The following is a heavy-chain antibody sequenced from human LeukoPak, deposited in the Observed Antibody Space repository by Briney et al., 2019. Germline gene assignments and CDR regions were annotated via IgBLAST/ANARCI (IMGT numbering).Heavy chain of an antibody. CDR1: GFTFSSYA. Sequence: RGSLRLSCAASGFTFSSYAMSWVRQAPGKGLEWVSAISGSGGSTYYADSVKGRFTISRDNSKNTLYLQMNSLRAEDTAVYYCAKAHYDFWSGYWVFDYWGQGTLVTVSS. CDR3: AKAHYDFWSGYWVFDY. J-gene: IGHJ4*02. CDR2: ISGSGGST. D-gene: IGHD3-3*01. V-gene: IGHV3-23*01.